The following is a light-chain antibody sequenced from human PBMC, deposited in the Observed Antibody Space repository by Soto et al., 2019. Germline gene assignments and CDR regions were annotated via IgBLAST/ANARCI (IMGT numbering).Light chain of an antibody. J-gene: IGLJ2*01. V-gene: IGLV1-40*01. CDR2: GNS. Sequence: QSVLTQPPSVSGAPGQRVTISCTGSRSNIGAGYDVHWYQQLPGTAPKLPIYGNSNRPSGVPDRFSGSKSGTSASLAITGLQAEDEADYYCQSYDSSRSGYVVFGGGTKLTVL. CDR1: RSNIGAGYD. CDR3: QSYDSSRSGYVV.